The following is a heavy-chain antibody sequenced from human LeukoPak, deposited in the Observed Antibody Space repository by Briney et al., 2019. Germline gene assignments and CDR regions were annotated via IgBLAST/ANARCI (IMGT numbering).Heavy chain of an antibody. Sequence: PSETLSLTCAVYGGSFSGYYWSWIHQPPGKGLEWIGEINHRRITNYNPSLKSRVTMSVDTSKNQFSLNLSSVTAADTAVYYCARGQFWSGYSIWGQGTLVTVSS. V-gene: IGHV4-34*01. D-gene: IGHD3-3*02. J-gene: IGHJ4*02. CDR2: INHRRIT. CDR3: ARGQFWSGYSI. CDR1: GGSFSGYY.